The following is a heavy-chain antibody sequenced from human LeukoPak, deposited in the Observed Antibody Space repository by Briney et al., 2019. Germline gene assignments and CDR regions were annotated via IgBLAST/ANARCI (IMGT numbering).Heavy chain of an antibody. J-gene: IGHJ3*02. Sequence: GGSLRLSCAASGFTFSSYGMHWVRQAPGKGLEWVAFIRYDGSNKYYADSVKGRFTISRDNSKNTLHLQMNSLRAEDTAVYYCAKQHCSSTSCYNDAFDIWGQGTMVTVSS. CDR1: GFTFSSYG. CDR2: IRYDGSNK. D-gene: IGHD2-2*01. CDR3: AKQHCSSTSCYNDAFDI. V-gene: IGHV3-30*02.